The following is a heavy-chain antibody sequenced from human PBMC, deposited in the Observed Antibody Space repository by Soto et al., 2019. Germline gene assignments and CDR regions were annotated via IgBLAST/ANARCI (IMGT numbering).Heavy chain of an antibody. CDR1: GGSISNYH. Sequence: EQLQESGPRLVKPSETLSLTCSASGGSISNYHWSWIRQPPGKGLEWIGYISYTGSTNYSPSLKSRVTMLLATSKKQFSLKLSSVTAADTAVYYCARVAADAYWSGDEDYWGQGTLVTVSS. J-gene: IGHJ4*02. D-gene: IGHD2-15*01. CDR3: ARVAADAYWSGDEDY. V-gene: IGHV4-59*01. CDR2: ISYTGST.